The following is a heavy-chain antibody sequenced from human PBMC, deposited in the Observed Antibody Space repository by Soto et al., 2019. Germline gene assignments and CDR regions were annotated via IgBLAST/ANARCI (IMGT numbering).Heavy chain of an antibody. V-gene: IGHV4-34*01. CDR1: GGSFSGYF. Sequence: SETLSLTCAVYGGSFSGYFWGWIRQPPGKGLEWIGEINHSGSTNYNPSLKSRITILEETSKSQFSLNLSSVTAADTAVYYCARSVLLSQYSFFDYWGQGTLVTVSS. D-gene: IGHD6-6*01. CDR3: ARSVLLSQYSFFDY. J-gene: IGHJ4*02. CDR2: INHSGST.